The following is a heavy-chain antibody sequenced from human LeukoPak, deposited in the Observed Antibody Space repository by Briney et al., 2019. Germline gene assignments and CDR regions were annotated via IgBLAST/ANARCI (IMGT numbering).Heavy chain of an antibody. CDR2: ISYDGSNK. D-gene: IGHD1-26*01. V-gene: IGHV3-30*18. CDR3: AKDRYSGSYPDY. CDR1: GFTFSGYD. Sequence: GGSLRLSCAASGFTFSGYDIHWVRQAPGKGLEWVAVISYDGSNKYYADSVKGRFTISRDNSKNTLYLQMNSLRAEDTAVYYCAKDRYSGSYPDYWGQGTLVTVSS. J-gene: IGHJ4*02.